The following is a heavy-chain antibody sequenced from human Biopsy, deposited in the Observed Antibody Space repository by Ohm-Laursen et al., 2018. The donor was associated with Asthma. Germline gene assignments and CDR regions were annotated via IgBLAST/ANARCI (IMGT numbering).Heavy chain of an antibody. CDR3: AKERYYDFWSGYPI. V-gene: IGHV3-30*18. CDR1: GFSFNSYG. Sequence: SLRLSCAALGFSFNSYGMHWVRQAPGKGLEWVAVMSFDGRQTYYADSVKGRFTISRDNSKNTLYLQMNGLRAEDTAVYYCAKERYYDFWSGYPIWGQGTMVTVSS. J-gene: IGHJ3*02. D-gene: IGHD3-3*01. CDR2: MSFDGRQT.